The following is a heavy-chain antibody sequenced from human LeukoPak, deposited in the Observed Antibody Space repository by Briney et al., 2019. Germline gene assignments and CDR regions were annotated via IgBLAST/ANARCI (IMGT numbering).Heavy chain of an antibody. D-gene: IGHD3-10*01. J-gene: IGHJ4*02. CDR2: IGNSFSI. V-gene: IGHV3-48*01. CDR1: GFRFSDYS. Sequence: PGGSLRLSCAASGFRFSDYSMNWVRQAPGKGLEWVSYIGNSFSIYYADSVKGRFTISRDNARNSLYLQMNSLRAEDTAVYYCAKGGPGLWFGELLSPCYFDYWGQGTLVTVSS. CDR3: AKGGPGLWFGELLSPCYFDY.